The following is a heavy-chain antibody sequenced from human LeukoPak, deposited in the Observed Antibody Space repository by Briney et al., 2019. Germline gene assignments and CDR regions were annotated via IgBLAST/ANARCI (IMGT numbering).Heavy chain of an antibody. J-gene: IGHJ4*02. Sequence: GASVKVSCKASGGTLSSYAISWVRQAPGQGLEWMGRIIPILGIANYAQKFQGRVTITADKSTSTAYMELSSLRSEDTAVYYCARGWHGSGSFYEFGYWGQGTLVTVSS. V-gene: IGHV1-69*04. CDR2: IIPILGIA. CDR3: ARGWHGSGSFYEFGY. CDR1: GGTLSSYA. D-gene: IGHD3-10*01.